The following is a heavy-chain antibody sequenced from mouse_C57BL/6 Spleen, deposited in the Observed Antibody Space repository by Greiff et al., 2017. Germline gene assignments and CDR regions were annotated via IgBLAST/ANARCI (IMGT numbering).Heavy chain of an antibody. D-gene: IGHD2-3*01. Sequence: EVQLQQSGPELVKPGASVKISCKASGYTFTDYYMNWVKQSHGKSLEWIGDINPNNGGTSYNQKFKGKATLTVDKSSSTAYMELRSLTSEDSAVYYCARTYDGYYEDYWGQGTSVTVSS. V-gene: IGHV1-26*01. J-gene: IGHJ4*01. CDR1: GYTFTDYY. CDR3: ARTYDGYYEDY. CDR2: INPNNGGT.